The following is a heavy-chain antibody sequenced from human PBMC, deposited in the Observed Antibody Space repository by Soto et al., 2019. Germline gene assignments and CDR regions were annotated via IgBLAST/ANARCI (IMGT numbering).Heavy chain of an antibody. Sequence: QVQLVESGGGVVQPGRSLTLSCRASGFTFGSHGMHWVRQAPGKGLEWVALIWYDGSKDNYVDSVKGRFTISRDNFRNRLYLQMSSLRSEDTVVYFCVREGFWSGWIVHYDGMDVWGRGTTVIVSS. CDR1: GFTFGSHG. CDR2: IWYDGSKD. J-gene: IGHJ6*02. D-gene: IGHD3-3*01. V-gene: IGHV3-33*01. CDR3: VREGFWSGWIVHYDGMDV.